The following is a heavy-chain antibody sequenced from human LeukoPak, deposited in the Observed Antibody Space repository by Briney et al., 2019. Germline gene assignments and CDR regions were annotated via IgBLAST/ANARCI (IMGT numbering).Heavy chain of an antibody. CDR1: GFTFSRAW. J-gene: IGHJ6*04. CDR2: ISSSGSTI. V-gene: IGHV3-48*04. Sequence: GGSLRLSCAASGFTFSRAWINWVRQAPGKGLEWVSYISSSGSTIYYADSVKDRFTISRDNAKNSLYLQMNSLRAEDTAVYYCAELGITMIGGVWGKGTTVTISS. CDR3: AELGITMIGGV. D-gene: IGHD3-10*02.